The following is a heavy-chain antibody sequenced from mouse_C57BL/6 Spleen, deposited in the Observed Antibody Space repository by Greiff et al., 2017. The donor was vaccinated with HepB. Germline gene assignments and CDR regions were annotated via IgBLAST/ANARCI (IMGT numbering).Heavy chain of an antibody. D-gene: IGHD2-4*01. Sequence: VKLQESGPELVKPGASVKISCKASGYAFSSSWMNWVKQRPGKGLEWIGRIYPGDGDTNYNGKFKGKATLTADKSSSTAYMQLSSLTSEDSAVYFCARSGYEYDPFMDYWGQGTSVTVSS. V-gene: IGHV1-82*01. CDR1: GYAFSSSW. CDR2: IYPGDGDT. CDR3: ARSGYEYDPFMDY. J-gene: IGHJ4*01.